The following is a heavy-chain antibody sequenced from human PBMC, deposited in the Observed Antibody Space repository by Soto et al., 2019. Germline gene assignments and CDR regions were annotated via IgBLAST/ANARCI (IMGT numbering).Heavy chain of an antibody. D-gene: IGHD2-2*01. CDR2: IYSGGST. V-gene: IGHV3-66*01. J-gene: IGHJ4*02. CDR3: ARGPHCSSTSCPDY. Sequence: GGSLRLSCAASGFTVSSNYMSWVRQAPGKGLEWVSVIYSGGSTYYADSVKGRFTISRDNSKNTLYLQMNSLRAEDTAVYYCARGPHCSSTSCPDYWGQGTLVTVSS. CDR1: GFTVSSNY.